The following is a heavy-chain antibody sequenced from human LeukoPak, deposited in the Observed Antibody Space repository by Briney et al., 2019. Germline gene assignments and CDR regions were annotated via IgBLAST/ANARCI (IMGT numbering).Heavy chain of an antibody. CDR1: GFTFSSYE. V-gene: IGHV3-48*03. CDR3: ASNGYSGYGNVAAGMVV. D-gene: IGHD5-12*01. CDR2: ISSSGGSI. J-gene: IGHJ6*01. Sequence: GGSLRLSCAASGFTFSSYEMNWVRQAPGKGLEWVSYISSSGGSIYYADSVKGRFTISRDNAKNSLYLQMNSLRAEDTAVYNRASNGYSGYGNVAAGMVVWGKGATGTVSP.